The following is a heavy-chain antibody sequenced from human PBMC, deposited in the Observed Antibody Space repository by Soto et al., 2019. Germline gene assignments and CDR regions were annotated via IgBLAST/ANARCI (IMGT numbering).Heavy chain of an antibody. CDR3: ATPQDYDGCLDS. D-gene: IGHD3-22*01. CDR2: INVGNGNT. J-gene: IGHJ4*02. V-gene: IGHV1-3*01. Sequence: ASVKVCCKASGYTFTSYGISWVRQAPGQRLEWMGWINVGNGNTRYSQKFQGRLTLTRDTPGNTAYLELNSLISEDTAVYYCATPQDYDGCLDSWGQGTLVTVSS. CDR1: GYTFTSYG.